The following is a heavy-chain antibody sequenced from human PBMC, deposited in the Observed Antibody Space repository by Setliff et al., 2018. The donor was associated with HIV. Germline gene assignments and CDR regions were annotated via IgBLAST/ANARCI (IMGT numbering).Heavy chain of an antibody. Sequence: PGGSLRLSCAASGFTFSNYEMNWVRQAPRKGLEWVSYISSSGTTIYYADSVKGRFTISRDNAKNSLYRQMNSLRAEDTAVYYCARPNYYDSSGSFGYWGQGTLVTVSS. V-gene: IGHV3-48*03. CDR1: GFTFSNYE. D-gene: IGHD3-22*01. CDR3: ARPNYYDSSGSFGY. J-gene: IGHJ4*02. CDR2: ISSSGTTI.